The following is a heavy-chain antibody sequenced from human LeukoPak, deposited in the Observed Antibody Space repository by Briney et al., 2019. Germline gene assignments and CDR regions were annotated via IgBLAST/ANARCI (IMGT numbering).Heavy chain of an antibody. D-gene: IGHD6-25*01. J-gene: IGHJ3*02. V-gene: IGHV3-21*01. Sequence: GGSLRLSCAASGFTFSTYSMNWVRQAPGKGLEWVSSITPSGSYIYYATSVKGRFTISRDNAKNSLYLQMNSLRAEDTAVYYCARDFSSGSIWGQGTMVTVS. CDR3: ARDFSSGSI. CDR1: GFTFSTYS. CDR2: ITPSGSYI.